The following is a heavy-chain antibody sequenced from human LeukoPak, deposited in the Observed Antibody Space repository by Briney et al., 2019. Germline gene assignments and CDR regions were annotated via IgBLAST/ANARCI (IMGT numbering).Heavy chain of an antibody. CDR2: ISISSSYI. J-gene: IGHJ3*02. CDR3: ARDLRALDAFDI. CDR1: GFTFSSYS. Sequence: PGGSLRLSCAASGFTFSSYSMNCVRQTPRKGLEWVSSISISSSYIYYADSVKGRFTISKDNAKNSLYLQMNSLRAEDTAVYYCARDLRALDAFDIWGQGTMVTVSS. V-gene: IGHV3-21*01.